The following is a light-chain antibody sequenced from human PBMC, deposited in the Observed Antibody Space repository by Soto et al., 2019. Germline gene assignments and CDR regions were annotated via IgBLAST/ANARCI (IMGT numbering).Light chain of an antibody. J-gene: IGLJ1*01. CDR2: NVY. CDR1: SSDVGAYNF. Sequence: QSVLPQPASVSGSPGQSITISCTGTSSDVGAYNFVSWHHQHPRKAPKLMIYNVYDRPSGISYRFSGSKSGNTASLTISGLQGEDEADYYCSAYTVSRTYVFGTGTKLTVL. CDR3: SAYTVSRTYV. V-gene: IGLV2-14*03.